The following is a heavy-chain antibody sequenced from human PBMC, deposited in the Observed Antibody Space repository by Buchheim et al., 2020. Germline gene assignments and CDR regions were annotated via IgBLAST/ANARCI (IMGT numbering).Heavy chain of an antibody. CDR2: ITNNGATP. Sequence: EVLLMESGGGLVQPGGSRRLSCAASGFTFNIYAMGWVRQAPGKGLEWVSGITNNGATPYYTDSVKGRFPYPRDNSVKRLTLQMNSLRAEDTAIYYCAKLVVPAAMDYFDSWGQG. V-gene: IGHV3-23*01. D-gene: IGHD2-2*01. CDR1: GFTFNIYA. J-gene: IGHJ4*02. CDR3: AKLVVPAAMDYFDS.